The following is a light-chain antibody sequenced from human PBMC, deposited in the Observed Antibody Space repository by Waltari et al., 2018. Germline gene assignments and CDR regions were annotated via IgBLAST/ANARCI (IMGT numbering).Light chain of an antibody. J-gene: IGKJ4*01. V-gene: IGKV1-39*01. CDR2: AAS. CDR1: QSISSY. Sequence: DSQMTQSLSPLSASVGHRFTITRRASQSISSYLNWYQQKPGKAPKLLIYAASSLQSGVPSRFSGSGSGTDFTLTISSLQPEDFATYYCQQSYSTPPLTFGGGTKVEIK. CDR3: QQSYSTPPLT.